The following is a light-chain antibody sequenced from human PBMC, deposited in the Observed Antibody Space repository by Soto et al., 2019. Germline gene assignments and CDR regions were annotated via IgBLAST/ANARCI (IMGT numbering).Light chain of an antibody. CDR2: KVS. CDR3: MQGTHWPPI. J-gene: IGKJ3*01. Sequence: DVVMTQSPLSLPVTLGQPASISCRSNQSLVYSDGNTFLSWFQQRPGQSPRRLIYKVSNRDSGVPDRFSGSGSGTDFTLKITRVEAEDVGVYYCMQGTHWPPIFGTGTKVDIK. V-gene: IGKV2-30*01. CDR1: QSLVYSDGNTF.